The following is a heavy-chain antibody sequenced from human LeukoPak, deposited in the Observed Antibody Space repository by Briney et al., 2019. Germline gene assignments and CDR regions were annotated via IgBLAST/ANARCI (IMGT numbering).Heavy chain of an antibody. CDR3: AKTPSYYYDSSGYYYYDY. V-gene: IGHV3-23*01. D-gene: IGHD3-22*01. Sequence: PGGSLRLSCAASGFTFNSYAMSWVRQAPGKGLEWVSAISGSGGSTCYADSVKGRFTISRDNSKNTLYLQMNSLRAEDTAVYYCAKTPSYYYDSSGYYYYDYWGQGTLVTVSS. J-gene: IGHJ4*02. CDR1: GFTFNSYA. CDR2: ISGSGGST.